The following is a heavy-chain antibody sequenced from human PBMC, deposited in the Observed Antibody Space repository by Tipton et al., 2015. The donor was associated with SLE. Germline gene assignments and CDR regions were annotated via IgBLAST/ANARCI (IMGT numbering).Heavy chain of an antibody. D-gene: IGHD4-17*01. V-gene: IGHV4-59*11. CDR2: IYYSGST. CDR3: AREGYGDTGYFDL. CDR1: GGSISSHY. Sequence: LRLSCTVSGGSISSHYWSWIRQPPGKGLEWIGYIYYSGSTNYNPSLKSRVTISVDTSKDQFSLKLSSVTAADTAVYYCAREGYGDTGYFDLWGRGALVTVSS. J-gene: IGHJ2*01.